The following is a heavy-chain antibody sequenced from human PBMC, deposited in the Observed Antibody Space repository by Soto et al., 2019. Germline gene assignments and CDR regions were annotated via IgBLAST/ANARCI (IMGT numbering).Heavy chain of an antibody. D-gene: IGHD3-9*01. CDR2: ISAYNGNT. CDR1: GYTFTSYG. V-gene: IGHV1-18*01. J-gene: IGHJ6*03. Sequence: ASVKVSCKASGYTFTSYGISWVRQAPGQGLEWMGWISAYNGNTNYAQKLQGRVTMTTDTSTSTAYMELRSLRSDDTAVYYCARLYYDILTGYYDPYYYYMDVWGKGTTVTVSS. CDR3: ARLYYDILTGYYDPYYYYMDV.